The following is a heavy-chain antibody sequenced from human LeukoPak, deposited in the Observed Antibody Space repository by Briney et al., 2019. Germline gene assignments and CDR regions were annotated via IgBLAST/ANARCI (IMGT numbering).Heavy chain of an antibody. D-gene: IGHD3-22*01. J-gene: IGHJ3*02. V-gene: IGHV4-59*08. CDR2: IYYSGST. CDR3: ARHGGHYSPFDI. Sequence: PSETLSLTCTVSGGSISSYYWSWIRQPPGKGLEWIGYIYYSGSTNYNPSLKSRVTISVDTSKNQFSLKLSSVTAADTAVYYCARHGGHYSPFDIWGQGTVVTVSS. CDR1: GGSISSYY.